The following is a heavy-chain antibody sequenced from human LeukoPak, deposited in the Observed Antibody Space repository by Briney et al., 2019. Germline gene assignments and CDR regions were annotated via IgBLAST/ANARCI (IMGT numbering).Heavy chain of an antibody. J-gene: IGHJ4*02. D-gene: IGHD1-7*01. V-gene: IGHV4-39*01. CDR1: GGSFSSYY. CDR3: ARPSNYETYFDY. Sequence: PSETLSLTCAVYGGSFSSYYWGWIRQPPGKGLEWIGSIYYSGSTYYNPSLKSRVTISVDTSKNQFSLKLSSVTAADTAVYYCARPSNYETYFDYWGQGTLVTVSS. CDR2: IYYSGST.